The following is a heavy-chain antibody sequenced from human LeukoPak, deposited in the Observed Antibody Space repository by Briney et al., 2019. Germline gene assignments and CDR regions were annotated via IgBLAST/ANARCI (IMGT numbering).Heavy chain of an antibody. CDR2: FDPEDGET. J-gene: IGHJ4*02. V-gene: IGHV1-24*01. D-gene: IGHD1-26*01. CDR1: GYTLTELS. Sequence: ASVKVSCKASGYTLTELSMHWVRQAPGKGLEWMGGFDPEDGETIYAQKFQGRVTMTEDTSTDTAYMELSSLRSEDTAVYYCATGKPSGSYYGDWEAYFDYWGQGTLVTVSS. CDR3: ATGKPSGSYYGDWEAYFDY.